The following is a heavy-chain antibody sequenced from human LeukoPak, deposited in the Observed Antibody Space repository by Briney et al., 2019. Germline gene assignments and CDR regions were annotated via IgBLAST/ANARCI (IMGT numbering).Heavy chain of an antibody. J-gene: IGHJ4*02. D-gene: IGHD3-3*01. CDR2: ISYDGSNK. Sequence: PGGSLRLSCAASGFTFSSYAMHWVRQAPGKGLEWVAVISYDGSNKYYADSVKGRFTTSRDNSKNTLYLQMNSLRAEDTAVYYCARGVVNPYWGQGTLVTVSS. V-gene: IGHV3-30-3*01. CDR3: ARGVVNPY. CDR1: GFTFSSYA.